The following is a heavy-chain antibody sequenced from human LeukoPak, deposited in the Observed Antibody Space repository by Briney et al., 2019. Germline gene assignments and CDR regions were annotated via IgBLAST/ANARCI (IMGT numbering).Heavy chain of an antibody. CDR2: ITGSGYDT. CDR1: GFTFSSFA. J-gene: IGHJ4*02. V-gene: IGHV3-23*01. D-gene: IGHD3-3*01. CDR3: AKVRDGYTEYYFGVFDY. Sequence: PGGSLRLSCAASGFTFSSFAMSWVRQAPGKGLEWLSVITGSGYDTNSADSVKGRFTISRDNSRNTLYLQMNSLRAEGTAVYYCAKVRDGYTEYYFGVFDYWGQGTLVTVSS.